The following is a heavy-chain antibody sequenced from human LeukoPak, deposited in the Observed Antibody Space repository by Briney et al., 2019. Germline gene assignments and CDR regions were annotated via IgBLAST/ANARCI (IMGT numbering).Heavy chain of an antibody. Sequence: GGSLRLSCAASEFTFSSFAMSWVRQAPGKGLEWVSYIRGGGAGALYADSVKGRFTISRDNSKSTMYLQMNSLRAEDTAVYYCAKGIGVGATGGWGQGTLVTVSS. D-gene: IGHD1-26*01. CDR2: IRGGGAGA. J-gene: IGHJ4*02. CDR1: EFTFSSFA. CDR3: AKGIGVGATGG. V-gene: IGHV3-23*01.